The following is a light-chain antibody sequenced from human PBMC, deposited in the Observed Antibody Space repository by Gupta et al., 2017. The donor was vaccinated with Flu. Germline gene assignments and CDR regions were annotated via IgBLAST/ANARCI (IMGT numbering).Light chain of an antibody. CDR3: SSYTSSSTG. Sequence: QSALTQPAYVSGSPGQSITISCTGTSSDVGGYNYVSWYQQHPGKSPKLMIYEVSNRPSGVSNRFSGSKSGNTASLTISGLQAEDEADYYCSSYTSSSTGFGGGTKLTVL. V-gene: IGLV2-14*01. CDR2: EVS. J-gene: IGLJ2*01. CDR1: SSDVGGYNY.